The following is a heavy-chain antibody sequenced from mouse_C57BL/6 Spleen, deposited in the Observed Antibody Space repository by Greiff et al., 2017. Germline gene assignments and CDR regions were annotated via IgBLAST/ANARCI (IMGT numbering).Heavy chain of an antibody. CDR1: GYTFTSYW. D-gene: IGHD2-4*01. CDR2: IYPSDSET. CDR3: ARGDDYLCDY. J-gene: IGHJ2*01. Sequence: QVQLQQPGAELVRPGSSVKLSCKASGYTFTSYWMDWVKQRPGQGLEWIGNIYPSDSETHYNQKFKDKATLTVDKSSSTAYMQLSSLTSEDSAVYYCARGDDYLCDYWGQGTTLTVSS. V-gene: IGHV1-61*01.